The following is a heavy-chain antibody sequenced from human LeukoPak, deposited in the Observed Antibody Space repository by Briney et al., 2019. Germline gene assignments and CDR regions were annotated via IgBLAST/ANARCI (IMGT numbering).Heavy chain of an antibody. CDR1: GFTFSSYS. D-gene: IGHD6-13*01. Sequence: GGTLRLSCAASGFTFSSYSMNWVRQAPGKGLEWVSYISSSSSTIYYADSVKGRFAISRDNAKHSLYLQMNSLRAEETAVYYCARDPSSWYYYYMDVWGKGTTVTVSS. V-gene: IGHV3-48*01. CDR2: ISSSSSTI. J-gene: IGHJ6*03. CDR3: ARDPSSWYYYYMDV.